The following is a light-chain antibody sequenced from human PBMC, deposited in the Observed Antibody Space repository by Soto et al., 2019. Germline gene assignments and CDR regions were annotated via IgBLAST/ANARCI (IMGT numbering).Light chain of an antibody. CDR3: QQRSNWTPS. Sequence: EIVLTQSPATLSLSPGERATLSCRASQSVSSYLAWYQQNPGQAPRLLIYDASNRATVLPARFSGSGSGTDFTITIRSLEPEDFEVYYCQQRSNWTPSFGGGTKVEIK. V-gene: IGKV3-11*01. J-gene: IGKJ4*01. CDR1: QSVSSY. CDR2: DAS.